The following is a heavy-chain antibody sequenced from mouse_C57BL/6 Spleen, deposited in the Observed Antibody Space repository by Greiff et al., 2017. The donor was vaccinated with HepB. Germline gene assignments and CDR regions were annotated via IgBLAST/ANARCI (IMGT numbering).Heavy chain of an antibody. Sequence: VQLQQSVAELVKPGASVKISCKASGYAFSSYWMNWVKQRPGKGLEWIGQIYPGDGDTNYNGKFKGKATLTADKSSSTAYMQLSSLTSEDSAVYFCARSPYYYGSSYYAMDYWGQGTSVTVSS. CDR3: ARSPYYYGSSYYAMDY. CDR1: GYAFSSYW. V-gene: IGHV1-80*01. J-gene: IGHJ4*01. CDR2: IYPGDGDT. D-gene: IGHD1-1*01.